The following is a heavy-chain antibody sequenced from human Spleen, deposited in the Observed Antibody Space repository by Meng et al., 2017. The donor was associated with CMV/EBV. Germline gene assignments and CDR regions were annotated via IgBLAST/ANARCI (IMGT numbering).Heavy chain of an antibody. Sequence: SKASGGPFSSYAISWVRQAPGQGLEWMGGIIPILGIANYAQKFQGRVTITADKSTSTAYMELSSLRSEDTAVYYCAIHDYGDYTLDYWGQGTLVTVSS. CDR1: GGPFSSYA. CDR3: AIHDYGDYTLDY. V-gene: IGHV1-69*10. CDR2: IIPILGIA. J-gene: IGHJ4*02. D-gene: IGHD4-17*01.